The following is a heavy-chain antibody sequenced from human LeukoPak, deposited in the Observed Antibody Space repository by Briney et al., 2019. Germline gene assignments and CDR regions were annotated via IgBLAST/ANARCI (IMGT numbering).Heavy chain of an antibody. CDR2: INHGENT. CDR1: GGPFSGYY. CDR3: ARVVEYSSSRDV. D-gene: IGHD6-6*01. Sequence: SSETLSLTCAVYGGPFSGYYWSWIRQPPGKGLEWIGEINHGENTNYNPSLKSRVTVSVDTSKNQFSLKLTSVTAADTAVYYCARVVEYSSSRDVWGQGTTVTVSS. V-gene: IGHV4-34*01. J-gene: IGHJ6*02.